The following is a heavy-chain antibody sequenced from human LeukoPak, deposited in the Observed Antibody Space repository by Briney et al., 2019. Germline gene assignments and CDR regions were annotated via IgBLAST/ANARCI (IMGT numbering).Heavy chain of an antibody. CDR3: AREGRAAAGISWFDP. J-gene: IGHJ5*02. CDR2: IYTSGST. Sequence: SETLSLTCTVSGGSISSYYWSWIRQPAGKGLEWIGRIYTSGSTNYNPSLKSRVTISVDTSKNQFSLKLSSVTAADTAVYYCAREGRAAAGISWFDPWGQGTLVTVSS. V-gene: IGHV4-4*07. CDR1: GGSISSYY. D-gene: IGHD6-13*01.